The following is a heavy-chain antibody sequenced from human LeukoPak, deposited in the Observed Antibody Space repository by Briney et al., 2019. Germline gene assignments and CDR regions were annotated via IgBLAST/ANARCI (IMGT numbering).Heavy chain of an antibody. D-gene: IGHD3-10*01. Sequence: GGSLRLSCAASGFTFSSYAMSWVRQARGKGLEWVSVISGSGGSTYCVDSVKGRFTISRDNSKNTLYLQMNSLRAEDTAVYYCAKRDVLLWFGELLSADYWGQGTLVTVSS. CDR2: ISGSGGST. CDR3: AKRDVLLWFGELLSADY. V-gene: IGHV3-23*01. J-gene: IGHJ4*02. CDR1: GFTFSSYA.